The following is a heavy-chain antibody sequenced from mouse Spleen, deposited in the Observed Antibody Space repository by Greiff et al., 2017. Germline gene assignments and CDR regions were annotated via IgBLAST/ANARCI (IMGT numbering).Heavy chain of an antibody. CDR1: GFTFSSYG. Sequence: EVQLVESGGGLVQPGGSLKLSCAASGFTFSSYGMSWVRQTPDKRLELVATINSNGGSTYYPDSVKGRFTISRDNAKNTLYLQMSSLKSEDTAMYYCARDLAPLLRYLMDYWGQGTSVTVSS. D-gene: IGHD1-1*01. CDR3: ARDLAPLLRYLMDY. J-gene: IGHJ4*01. CDR2: INSNGGST. V-gene: IGHV5-6-3*01.